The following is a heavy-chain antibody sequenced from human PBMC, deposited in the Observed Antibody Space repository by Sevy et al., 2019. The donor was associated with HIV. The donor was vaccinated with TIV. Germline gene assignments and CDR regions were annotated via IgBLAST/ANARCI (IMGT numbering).Heavy chain of an antibody. CDR3: ARSVYGSGTYLNDY. V-gene: IGHV1-2*02. D-gene: IGHD3-10*01. CDR1: GYYFTGYY. CDR2: INPNGGGT. Sequence: ASVKVSCKASGYYFTGYYVHWVRQAPGQGLEWMGWINPNGGGTNIGQKFHGRVTMSRDTSITTAYMELIRLRSNDTGVYYCARSVYGSGTYLNDYWGQGPLVTVSS. J-gene: IGHJ4*02.